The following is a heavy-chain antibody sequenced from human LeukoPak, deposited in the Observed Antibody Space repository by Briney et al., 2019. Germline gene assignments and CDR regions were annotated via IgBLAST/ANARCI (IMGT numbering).Heavy chain of an antibody. CDR3: ASQVVGIGWFDP. Sequence: GGSLRLSCAASGFTVSSNYMSWVRQAPGKGLEWVAVISYDGSNKYYADSVKGRFTISRDNSKNTLYLQMNSLRAEDTAVYYCASQVVGIGWFDPWGQGTLVTVSS. V-gene: IGHV3-30*14. D-gene: IGHD1-26*01. CDR1: GFTVSSNY. CDR2: ISYDGSNK. J-gene: IGHJ5*02.